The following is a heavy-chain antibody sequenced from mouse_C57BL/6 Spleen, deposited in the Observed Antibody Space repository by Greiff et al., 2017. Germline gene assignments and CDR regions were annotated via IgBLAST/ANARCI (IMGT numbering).Heavy chain of an antibody. D-gene: IGHD1-1*01. V-gene: IGHV1-55*01. CDR2: IYPGSGST. Sequence: QVQLQQPGAELVKPGASVKMSCKASGYTFTSYWITWVKQRPGQGLEWIGDIYPGSGSTNYNEKFKSKATLTVDTSSSTAYMQLSSLTSEDSAVYYCARWRYYSSSPYWYFDVWGTGTTVTVSS. J-gene: IGHJ1*03. CDR1: GYTFTSYW. CDR3: ARWRYYSSSPYWYFDV.